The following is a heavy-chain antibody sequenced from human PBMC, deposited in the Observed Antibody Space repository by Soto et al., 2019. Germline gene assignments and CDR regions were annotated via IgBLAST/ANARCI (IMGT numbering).Heavy chain of an antibody. CDR3: AKSQEICIHFSDS. CDR1: GFTFSGFD. J-gene: IGHJ4*02. CDR2: IGTAGDT. Sequence: GGSLRLSCEASGFTFSGFDMHWVRQPTGKGLEWVSSIGTAGDTYYAVSVKGRFTISRDNAKNSLSLQMNSLRAGDMAVYCCAKSQEICIHFSDSWGQVTQLTVSS. V-gene: IGHV3-13*01. D-gene: IGHD2-15*01.